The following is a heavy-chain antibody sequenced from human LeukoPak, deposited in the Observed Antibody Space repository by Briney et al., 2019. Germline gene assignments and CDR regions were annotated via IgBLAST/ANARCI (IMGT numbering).Heavy chain of an antibody. V-gene: IGHV5-51*01. CDR1: YXFXXXW. CDR2: IYPGDSDT. J-gene: IGHJ4*02. D-gene: IGHD3-3*01. CDR3: ARGPRDFWSDYHPDY. Sequence: YXFXXXWIGWVRPMPGKGLEWMGIIYPGDSDTRYSPSFQGQVTISADKSIRTAYLQWSGLKASDTAMYYCARGPRDFWSDYHPDYWGQGTLVTVSS.